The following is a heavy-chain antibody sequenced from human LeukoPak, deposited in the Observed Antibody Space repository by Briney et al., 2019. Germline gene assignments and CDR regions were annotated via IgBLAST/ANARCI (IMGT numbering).Heavy chain of an antibody. CDR3: AREDGYSYARHFDY. V-gene: IGHV1-18*01. CDR2: ISGYDGET. J-gene: IGHJ4*02. CDR1: GYKFTSHG. Sequence: ASVKVSCKTYGYKFTSHGISWVRQAPGEGLEWMGWISGYDGETNYAQNLQGRVTMTTDTSTTTAYMELRSLRSDDTAVYYCAREDGYSYARHFDYWGQGTLVTVSS. D-gene: IGHD5-18*01.